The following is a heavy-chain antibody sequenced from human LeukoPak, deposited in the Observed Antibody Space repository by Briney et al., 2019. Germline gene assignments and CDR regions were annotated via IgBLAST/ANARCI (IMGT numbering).Heavy chain of an antibody. CDR2: ISSRSTTI. Sequence: PGGSLRLSCAASGFTFSTYRMTWVRQAPGKGLEWVSYISSRSTTIYYADSMRGRFTISRDNAKNSLYLQVNSLRVEDTALYYCAREAVAGRGFDYWGQGALVTVSS. V-gene: IGHV3-48*01. J-gene: IGHJ4*02. D-gene: IGHD6-19*01. CDR3: AREAVAGRGFDY. CDR1: GFTFSTYR.